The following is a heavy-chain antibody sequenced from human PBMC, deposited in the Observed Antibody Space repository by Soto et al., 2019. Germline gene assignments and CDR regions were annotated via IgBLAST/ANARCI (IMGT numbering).Heavy chain of an antibody. J-gene: IGHJ5*02. V-gene: IGHV1-8*01. CDR3: ARGGGGIVPMVYAKQGNWFDP. Sequence: QVQLVQSGAEVKKPGASVKVSCKASGYTFTSYDINWVRQATGQGLEWMGWMNPNSGNTGYAQKFQGRVTMTRNTSISTAYMELSSLRSEDTAVYYCARGGGGIVPMVYAKQGNWFDPWGQGTLVTVSS. CDR2: MNPNSGNT. D-gene: IGHD2-8*01. CDR1: GYTFTSYD.